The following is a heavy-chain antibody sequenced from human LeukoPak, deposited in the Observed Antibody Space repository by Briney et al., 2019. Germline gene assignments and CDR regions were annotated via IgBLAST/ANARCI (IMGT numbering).Heavy chain of an antibody. CDR2: ISGSGGST. J-gene: IGHJ4*02. CDR1: GFTFSSYA. CDR3: AKGVTSGSDFDY. Sequence: GGSLRLSCAASGFTFSSYAMSWVRQAPGKGLEWVSAISGSGGSTYYADSVKGRFTISRDNSKSTLYLQMNSLRAEDTAVYYCAKGVTSGSDFDYWGQGTLVTVSS. D-gene: IGHD3-22*01. V-gene: IGHV3-23*01.